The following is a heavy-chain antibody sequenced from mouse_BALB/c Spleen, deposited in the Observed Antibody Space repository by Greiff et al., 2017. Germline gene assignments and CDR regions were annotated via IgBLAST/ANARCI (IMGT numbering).Heavy chain of an antibody. Sequence: EVQGVESGGGLVKPGGSLKLSCAASGFTFSSYAMSWVRQTPEKRLEWVATISSGGSYTYYPDSVKGRFTISRDNAKNTLYLQMSSLRSEDTAMYYCARRRSYEVTTTYFDVWGAGTTVTVSS. CDR1: GFTFSSYA. J-gene: IGHJ1*01. CDR3: ARRRSYEVTTTYFDV. CDR2: ISSGGSYT. V-gene: IGHV5-9-3*01. D-gene: IGHD2-2*01.